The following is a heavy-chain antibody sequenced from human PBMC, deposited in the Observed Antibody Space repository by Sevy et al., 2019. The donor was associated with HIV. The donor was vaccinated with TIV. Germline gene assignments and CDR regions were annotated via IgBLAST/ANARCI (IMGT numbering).Heavy chain of an antibody. V-gene: IGHV3-21*01. CDR2: ISASSNYI. D-gene: IGHD2-2*01. J-gene: IGHJ4*02. Sequence: GGSLRLSCAASGFTFSNYAMNWVRQAPGKGLEWVSFISASSNYIYYADSLKGRFTNSRDNAKNSLYLQMNSLRAEDTAVYYCARGAAIDCRGSSCYLDFDFWGQGTLVTVSS. CDR3: ARGAAIDCRGSSCYLDFDF. CDR1: GFTFSNYA.